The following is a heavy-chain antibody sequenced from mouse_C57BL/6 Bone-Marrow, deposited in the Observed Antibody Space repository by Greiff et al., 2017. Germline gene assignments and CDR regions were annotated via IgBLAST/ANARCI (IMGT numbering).Heavy chain of an antibody. Sequence: VQLQQSVAELVRPGASVKLSCTASGFHIKNTYMHWVKQRPEQGLEWIGRIDPANGNTKYAPKFQGKATITADTSSNTAYLQLSSLTSEDTAIYYCARREGYWGQGTTLTVSS. CDR1: GFHIKNTY. V-gene: IGHV14-3*01. J-gene: IGHJ2*01. CDR2: IDPANGNT. CDR3: ARREGY.